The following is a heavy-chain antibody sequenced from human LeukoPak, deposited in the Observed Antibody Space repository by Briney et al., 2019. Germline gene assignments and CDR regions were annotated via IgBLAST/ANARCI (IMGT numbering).Heavy chain of an antibody. CDR1: GGSISSYY. CDR3: ARSPAGSGSYPSTLH. D-gene: IGHD3-10*01. V-gene: IGHV4-59*01. CDR2: IYYSGST. Sequence: SETLSLTCTVSGGSISSYYWSWIRQPPGKGLEWIGYIYYSGSTNYNPSLKSRVTISVDTSKNQFSLKLSSVTAADTAVYYCARSPAGSGSYPSTLHWGQGTLVTVSS. J-gene: IGHJ4*02.